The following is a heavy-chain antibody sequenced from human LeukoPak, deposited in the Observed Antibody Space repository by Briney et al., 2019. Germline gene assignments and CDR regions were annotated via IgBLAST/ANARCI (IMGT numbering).Heavy chain of an antibody. CDR1: GFAFSSQD. Sequence: PGGSLRLSCAASGFAFSSQDMGCVRQAPGKGLEWVSAISDSGGRTYYADSVRGRFTISRDNSKNMLFLQMNSLRAEDTAVYYCAKDARRTSGWYFFDYWGQGTLVTVSS. D-gene: IGHD6-19*01. J-gene: IGHJ4*02. CDR3: AKDARRTSGWYFFDY. V-gene: IGHV3-23*01. CDR2: ISDSGGRT.